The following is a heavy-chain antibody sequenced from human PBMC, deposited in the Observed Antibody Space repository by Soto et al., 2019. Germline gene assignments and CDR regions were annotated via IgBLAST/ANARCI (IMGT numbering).Heavy chain of an antibody. CDR1: GYTFTSYD. CDR3: ARGEALNTHYCYYGMGV. CDR2: MNPNSGNT. D-gene: IGHD3-9*01. Sequence: ASVKVSCKASGYTFTSYDINWVRQATGQGLEWMGWMNPNSGNTGYAQKFQGRVTMTRNTSISTAYMELSSLRSEDTAVYYCARGEALNTHYCYYGMGVWGQGSTITVSS. V-gene: IGHV1-8*01. J-gene: IGHJ6*02.